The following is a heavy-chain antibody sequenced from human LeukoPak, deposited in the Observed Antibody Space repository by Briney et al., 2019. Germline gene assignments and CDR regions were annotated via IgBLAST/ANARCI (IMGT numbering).Heavy chain of an antibody. D-gene: IGHD3-10*02. CDR1: GFAVSNNY. V-gene: IGHV3-21*01. CDR3: ARVGVFGGYYSDY. Sequence: PGGSLRLSCAASGFAVSNNYMSWVRQAPGKGLEWVSSISSSSAYIHYADSVKGRFTISRDSASNSLYLQMNSLRAEDTAVYYCARVGVFGGYYSDYWGQGTLVTVSS. J-gene: IGHJ4*02. CDR2: ISSSSAYI.